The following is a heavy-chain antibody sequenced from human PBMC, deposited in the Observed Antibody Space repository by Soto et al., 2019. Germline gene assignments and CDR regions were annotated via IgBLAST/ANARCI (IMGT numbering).Heavy chain of an antibody. CDR1: GGSISSYY. J-gene: IGHJ4*02. D-gene: IGHD6-19*01. CDR2: IYYSGNT. CDR3: AREPYSSGWYGYFDY. V-gene: IGHV4-59*01. Sequence: KPSETLSLTCTVSGGSISSYYWSWIRQPPGKGLEWIGYIYYSGNTNYNPSLKSRVTISVDTSKNQFSLKLSSVTAADTAVYYCAREPYSSGWYGYFDYWGQGTLVTVSS.